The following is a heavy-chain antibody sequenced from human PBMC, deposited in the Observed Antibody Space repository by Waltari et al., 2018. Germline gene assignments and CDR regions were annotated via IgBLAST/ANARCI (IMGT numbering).Heavy chain of an antibody. D-gene: IGHD6-19*01. J-gene: IGHJ4*02. CDR1: GGSISSXY. CDR3: ARXRGSGWSNYFDX. Sequence: LQESGPXLVXXSETLSXTCTXSGGSISSXYWSWIRQPPGKGLEWIGYIYYSGRTXYNPSLKSRVXISGDTSRNQISLKLSSXTAPDTAVXYXARXRGSGWSNYFDXWGQGTLVTVSS. V-gene: IGHV4-59*13. CDR2: IYYSGRT.